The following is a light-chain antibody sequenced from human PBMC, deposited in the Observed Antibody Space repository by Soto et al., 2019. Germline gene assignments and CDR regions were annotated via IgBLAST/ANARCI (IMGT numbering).Light chain of an antibody. Sequence: EVVLTQSPATLSLSPGERATLSCRASQSVFGYLAWYQHKPGQAPRLLIYDAYKRATGVPARFSGSGSETDFPLIISSLEPEDFAVYYCQQRSDSPPLTFGGGTKVEIK. J-gene: IGKJ4*01. CDR3: QQRSDSPPLT. CDR1: QSVFGY. CDR2: DAY. V-gene: IGKV3-11*01.